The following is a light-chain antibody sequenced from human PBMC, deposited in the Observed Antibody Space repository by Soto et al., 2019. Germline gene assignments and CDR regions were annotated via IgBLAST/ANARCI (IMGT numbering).Light chain of an antibody. V-gene: IGLV1-44*01. CDR3: AAWDDSLNGPV. CDR2: SNN. Sequence: QSVLTQPPSASGTPGQRVSISCSGCSSNIGSNSVNWYQQLPGTAPKLLIYSNNQRPSGVPDRISGSKSGTSASLAISGLQSEDEADHYCAAWDDSLNGPVFGTGTKLTVL. CDR1: SSNIGSNS. J-gene: IGLJ1*01.